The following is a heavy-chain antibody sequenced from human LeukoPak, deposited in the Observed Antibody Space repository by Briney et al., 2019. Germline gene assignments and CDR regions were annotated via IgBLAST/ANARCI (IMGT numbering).Heavy chain of an antibody. Sequence: PSETLSLTCAVYGGSFSGYYWSWIRQPPGKGLEWIGEINHSGSTNYNPSLKSRVTISVDTSKNQFSLKLSSVTAADTAVYYCASRYPGTLWGQGTLVTVSS. D-gene: IGHD1/OR15-1a*01. J-gene: IGHJ4*02. CDR2: INHSGST. CDR1: GGSFSGYY. CDR3: ASRYPGTL. V-gene: IGHV4-34*01.